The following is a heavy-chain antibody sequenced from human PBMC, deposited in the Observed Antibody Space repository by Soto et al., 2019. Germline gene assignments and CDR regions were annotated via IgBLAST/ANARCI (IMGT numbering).Heavy chain of an antibody. V-gene: IGHV1-18*01. Sequence: ASVKVSFKASGYTFTSYGITWVRQAPGQGLEWMGWISAYNGNTNYAQKLQARVTMTTDTSTSTAYMELRSLRSDDTAVYYCARDSLYYYGRATYYYYGMDVWGQGTTVTVSS. CDR3: ARDSLYYYGRATYYYYGMDV. D-gene: IGHD3-10*02. CDR1: GYTFTSYG. CDR2: ISAYNGNT. J-gene: IGHJ6*02.